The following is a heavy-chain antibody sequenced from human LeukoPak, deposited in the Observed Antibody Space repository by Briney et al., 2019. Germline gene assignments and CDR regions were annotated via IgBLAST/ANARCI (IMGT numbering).Heavy chain of an antibody. CDR1: VGSICVYY. V-gene: IGHV4-4*07. Sequence: SETLSLTCTVSVGSICVYYWICTPHPAEEGLECIGRISTSGSTDCNPSLKRRVTMSVDTSKNQFSLRLSSVTAADTAVYYCARRYCSGGSCYHFDYWGQGTLVTVSS. J-gene: IGHJ4*02. D-gene: IGHD2-15*01. CDR2: ISTSGST. CDR3: ARRYCSGGSCYHFDY.